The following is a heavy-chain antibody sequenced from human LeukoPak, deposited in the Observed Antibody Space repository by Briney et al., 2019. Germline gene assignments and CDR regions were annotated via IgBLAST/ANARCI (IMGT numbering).Heavy chain of an antibody. CDR3: ARDVVTATTDY. CDR1: GFTFSDYY. D-gene: IGHD2-21*02. CDR2: ISSSGSTI. V-gene: IGHV3-11*01. Sequence: GGSLRLSCAASGFTFSDYYMSWIRQAPGKGLEWVSYISSSGSTIYYTDSVKGRFTISRDNANNSLYLQMNSLRAEDTAVYYCARDVVTATTDYWGQGTLVTVSS. J-gene: IGHJ4*02.